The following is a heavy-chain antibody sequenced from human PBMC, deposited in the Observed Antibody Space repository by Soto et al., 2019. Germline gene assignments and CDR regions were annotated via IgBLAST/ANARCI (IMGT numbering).Heavy chain of an antibody. CDR3: ARARAARAFYYYYGMDV. CDR1: GYRFTSYW. V-gene: IGHV5-51*01. J-gene: IGHJ6*02. CDR2: IYPGDSDT. Sequence: SCTGSGYRFTSYWIGWVRQMPGKGLEWMGIIYPGDSDTRYSPSFQGQVTISADKSISTAYLQWSSLKASDTAMYYCARARAARAFYYYYGMDVWGQGTTVTVSS. D-gene: IGHD6-6*01.